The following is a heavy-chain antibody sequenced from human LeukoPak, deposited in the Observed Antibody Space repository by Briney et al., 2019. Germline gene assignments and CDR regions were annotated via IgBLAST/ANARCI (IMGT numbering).Heavy chain of an antibody. J-gene: IGHJ6*02. D-gene: IGHD3-10*01. Sequence: GGSLRLSCAASGFTFSSYAMSWVRQAPGKGLEWVSAISGSGGSTYYADSVKGRFTISRDNSKNTLYLQMNSLRAEDTAVYYCSKVGTMVRCVITKYYYYYYGMDVWGEGATVSVSS. V-gene: IGHV3-23*01. CDR2: ISGSGGST. CDR3: SKVGTMVRCVITKYYYYYYGMDV. CDR1: GFTFSSYA.